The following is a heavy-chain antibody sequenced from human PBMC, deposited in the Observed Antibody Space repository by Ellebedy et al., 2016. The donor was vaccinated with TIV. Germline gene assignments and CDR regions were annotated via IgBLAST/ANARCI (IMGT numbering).Heavy chain of an antibody. Sequence: ASVKVSCKASGYTFTSYAISWVRQAPGQGLEWMGRIIPILGIANYAQKFQGRVTITADKSTSTAYVELSSLRSEDTAVYYCSRHTDYALDYWGQGALVTVSS. D-gene: IGHD4-17*01. CDR1: GYTFTSYA. J-gene: IGHJ4*02. V-gene: IGHV1-69*04. CDR3: SRHTDYALDY. CDR2: IIPILGIA.